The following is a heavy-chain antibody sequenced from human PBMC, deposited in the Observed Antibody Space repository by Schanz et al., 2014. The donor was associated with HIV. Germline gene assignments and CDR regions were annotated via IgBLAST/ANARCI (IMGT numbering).Heavy chain of an antibody. D-gene: IGHD3-22*01. J-gene: IGHJ4*02. CDR2: ISESGGRT. V-gene: IGHV3-23*04. CDR3: AKPEYDSRGNSQSHFDY. CDR1: GFTFSNYA. Sequence: EVQLVESGGGVAQPGRSLRLSCAASGFTFSNYAMTWVRQAPGKGLEWVSSISESGGRTYYADSVNGRFTISRDNSKNMLYLQMTTLRIDDTAVYYCAKPEYDSRGNSQSHFDYWGQGTLVTVSS.